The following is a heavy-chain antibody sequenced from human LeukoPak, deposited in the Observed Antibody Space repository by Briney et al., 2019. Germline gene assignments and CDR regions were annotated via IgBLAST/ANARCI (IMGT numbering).Heavy chain of an antibody. Sequence: KPSETLSLTCTVSGGSISSYYWSWIRQPPGKGLEWIGYIYYSGSTNYNPSLKSRVTISVDTSKNQFSLKLSSVTAADTAVYYCASLSGSYYYYMDVWGKGTTVTISS. CDR1: GGSISSYY. J-gene: IGHJ6*03. CDR2: IYYSGST. CDR3: ASLSGSYYYYMDV. V-gene: IGHV4-59*01. D-gene: IGHD1-26*01.